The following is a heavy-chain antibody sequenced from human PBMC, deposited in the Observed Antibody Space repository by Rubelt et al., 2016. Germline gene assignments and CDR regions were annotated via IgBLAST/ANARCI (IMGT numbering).Heavy chain of an antibody. J-gene: IGHJ4*02. CDR1: GFTFSNSP. CDR2: ISGSGDGT. V-gene: IGHV3-23*04. D-gene: IGHD2/OR15-2a*01. Sequence: EVQLVESGGGLIQPGGSLRLSCAASGFTFSNSPMTWVRQAPGQGLEWVSAISGSGDGTSYADSVKGRFTISRDNSRNTLYLQMNSLRAEDTAVYYCAKEQSVYGPKYYVDYWGQGTLVTVSS. CDR3: AKEQSVYGPKYYVDY.